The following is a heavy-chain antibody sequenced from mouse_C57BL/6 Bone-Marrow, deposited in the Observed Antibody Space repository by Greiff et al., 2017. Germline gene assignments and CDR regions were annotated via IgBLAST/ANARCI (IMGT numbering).Heavy chain of an antibody. CDR2: IWSGGST. J-gene: IGHJ1*03. CDR3: ARKDWYCDV. Sequence: VHLVESGPGLVQPSQSLSITCTVSGFSLTSYGVHWVRQSPGKGLEWLGVIWSGGSTDYNAAFISRLSISKDNSKSQVFFKMNSLQADDTAIYYCARKDWYCDVWGTGTTVTVSS. V-gene: IGHV2-2*01. CDR1: GFSLTSYG.